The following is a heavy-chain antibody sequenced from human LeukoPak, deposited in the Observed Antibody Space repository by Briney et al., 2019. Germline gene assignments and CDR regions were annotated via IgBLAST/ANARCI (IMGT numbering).Heavy chain of an antibody. CDR3: ARQGYCSGGSCRGQFYFDY. J-gene: IGHJ4*02. Sequence: PGGSLRLSCAASGFTLSGHYMDWVRQAPGKGLEWVGRIRNKANSSTTEYAASVKGRFTVSRDDSKSLLYLQMNSLKTEDTAVYYCARQGYCSGGSCRGQFYFDYWGQGTLVTVSS. CDR2: IRNKANSSTT. V-gene: IGHV3-72*01. CDR1: GFTLSGHY. D-gene: IGHD2-15*01.